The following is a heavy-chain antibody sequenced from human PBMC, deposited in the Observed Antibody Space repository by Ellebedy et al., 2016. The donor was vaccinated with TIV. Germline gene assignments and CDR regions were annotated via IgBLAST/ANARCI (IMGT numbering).Heavy chain of an antibody. CDR2: ISGSGGST. D-gene: IGHD1-14*01. CDR3: ASTGRALTDLFDY. CDR1: GFTFSSYA. J-gene: IGHJ4*02. Sequence: GESLKISXAASGFTFSSYAMSWVRQAPGKGLEWVSAISGSGGSTYYADSVKGRFTISRDNSKNTLYLQMNSLRAEDTAVYYCASTGRALTDLFDYWGQGTLVTVSS. V-gene: IGHV3-23*01.